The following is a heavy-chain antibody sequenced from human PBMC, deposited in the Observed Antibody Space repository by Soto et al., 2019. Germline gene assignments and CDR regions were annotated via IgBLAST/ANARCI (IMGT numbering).Heavy chain of an antibody. CDR3: ASRDPGTSVDY. CDR1: GGSFTSNNW. J-gene: IGHJ4*02. V-gene: IGHV4-4*02. D-gene: IGHD1-7*01. Sequence: SETLSLTCAVSGGSFTSNNWWTWVRQPPGQGLEWIGEIYRTGSTNYNPSLKSRVTISLDKSENQFSLKVTSLTAADTAVYYCASRDPGTSVDYWGRGTLVTVSS. CDR2: IYRTGST.